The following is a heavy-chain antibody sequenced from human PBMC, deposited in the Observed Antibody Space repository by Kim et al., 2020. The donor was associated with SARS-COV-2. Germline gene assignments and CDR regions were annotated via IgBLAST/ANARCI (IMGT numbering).Heavy chain of an antibody. CDR2: INHSGST. D-gene: IGHD6-13*01. CDR1: GGSFSGYY. J-gene: IGHJ6*02. CDR3: ASRGSSWYNYYYYYGMDV. Sequence: SETLSLTCAVYGGSFSGYYWSWIRQPPGKGLEWIGEINHSGSTNYNPSLMSRVTISVDTSKNQFSLKLSSVTAADTAVYYCASRGSSWYNYYYYYGMDVWGQGNTVTVSS. V-gene: IGHV4-34*01.